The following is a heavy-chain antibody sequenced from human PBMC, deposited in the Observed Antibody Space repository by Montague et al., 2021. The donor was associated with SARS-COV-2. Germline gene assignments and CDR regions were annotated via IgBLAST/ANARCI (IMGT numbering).Heavy chain of an antibody. J-gene: IGHJ5*02. CDR3: ARAVSITIFGVVGWFDP. D-gene: IGHD3-3*01. CDR2: IYYSGST. Sequence: TLSLTCTVSGGSISSGGYYWSWIRQHPGKGLEWIGYIYYSGSTYYNPSLESRVTISVDTSKNQFSLKLSSVTAADTAVYYCARAVSITIFGVVGWFDPWGQGTLVTVSS. V-gene: IGHV4-31*03. CDR1: GGSISSGGYY.